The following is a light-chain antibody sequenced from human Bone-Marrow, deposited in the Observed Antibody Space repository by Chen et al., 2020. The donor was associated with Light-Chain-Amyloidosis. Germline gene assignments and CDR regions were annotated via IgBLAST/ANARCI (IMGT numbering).Light chain of an antibody. CDR3: VLYVGSGIWV. CDR1: SGSVSTNYY. J-gene: IGLJ3*02. Sequence: QTVVTQEPSLSVSPGGTVTLTCGLSSGSVSTNYYPAWYQQTPGQAPRTLIYSTNTRSSGVPDRFSGSILGNKAALTITGAQADDESDYYCVLYVGSGIWVFGGGTKLTVL. V-gene: IGLV8-61*01. CDR2: STN.